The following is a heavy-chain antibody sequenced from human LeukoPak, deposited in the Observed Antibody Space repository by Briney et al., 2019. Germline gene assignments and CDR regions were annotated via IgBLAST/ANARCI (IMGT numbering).Heavy chain of an antibody. CDR3: ARERTEVAYDMDV. Sequence: PGRSLRLSCAASGFTFSTYNMHWVRQAPGEGLEWVSVISYDGTNKYYADSVKGRFTISRDNSKNTLYLQMNSLRAEDSAVYYCARERTEVAYDMDVWGQGTTVTVSS. D-gene: IGHD1-14*01. V-gene: IGHV3-30-3*01. J-gene: IGHJ6*02. CDR2: ISYDGTNK. CDR1: GFTFSTYN.